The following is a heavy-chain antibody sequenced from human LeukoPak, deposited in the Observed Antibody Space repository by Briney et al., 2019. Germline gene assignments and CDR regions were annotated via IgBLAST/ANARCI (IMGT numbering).Heavy chain of an antibody. V-gene: IGHV3-23*01. Sequence: PGGSLRLSCAASGFTFSGSVMHWVRQASGKGLEWVSDINGSGGSTYYADSVKGRFTISRDNSKNTLYLQMNSLRAGDTAVYYCARAAYSSTWYSRYFDLWGRGTLVTVSS. CDR3: ARAAYSSTWYSRYFDL. CDR2: INGSGGST. J-gene: IGHJ2*01. CDR1: GFTFSGSV. D-gene: IGHD6-13*01.